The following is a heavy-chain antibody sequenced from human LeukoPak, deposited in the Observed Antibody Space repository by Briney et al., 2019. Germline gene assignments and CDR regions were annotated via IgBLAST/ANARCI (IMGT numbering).Heavy chain of an antibody. CDR3: AIDPNGDYIGAFDM. J-gene: IGHJ3*02. CDR2: IRGGGTSE. Sequence: GGSLRLSCTASGFTFSAYAMMWVRQAPGKGPEWVSAIRGGGTSEFYADSVKGRFRISRDNSKDTLFLQMNSLRAEDTAVYYCAIDPNGDYIGAFDMWGPGTMVTVSS. V-gene: IGHV3-23*01. CDR1: GFTFSAYA. D-gene: IGHD4-17*01.